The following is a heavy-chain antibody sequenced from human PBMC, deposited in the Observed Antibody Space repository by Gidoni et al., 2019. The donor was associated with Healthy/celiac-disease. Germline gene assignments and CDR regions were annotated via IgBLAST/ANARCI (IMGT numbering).Heavy chain of an antibody. V-gene: IGHV3-21*01. CDR3: ARATGDYYDFWSGYFSGGNAFDI. CDR1: GFTFSSYS. D-gene: IGHD3-3*01. J-gene: IGHJ3*02. CDR2: ISSSSSYI. Sequence: EVQLVESGGGLVKPGGSLRLSCAASGFTFSSYSMNWVRQAPGKGLEWVSSISSSSSYIYYADSVKGRFTISRDNAKNSLYLQMNSLRAEDTAVYYCARATGDYYDFWSGYFSGGNAFDIWGQGTMVTVSS.